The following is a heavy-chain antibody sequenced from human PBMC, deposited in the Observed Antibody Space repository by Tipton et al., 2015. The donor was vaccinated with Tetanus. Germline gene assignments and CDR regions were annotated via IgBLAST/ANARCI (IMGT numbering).Heavy chain of an antibody. CDR1: GYSFTSHW. D-gene: IGHD1-26*01. J-gene: IGHJ4*02. Sequence: QLVQSGADVKKPGESLKISCKASGYSFTSHWIGWVRQMPGKGLEWMGMIFPDDSDTRYSPSFQGHVPFSVDKSTSTVYLQWISLKASDPAMYFCARMYSPSSPFDHWGQGTLVAVSS. V-gene: IGHV5-51*01. CDR2: IFPDDSDT. CDR3: ARMYSPSSPFDH.